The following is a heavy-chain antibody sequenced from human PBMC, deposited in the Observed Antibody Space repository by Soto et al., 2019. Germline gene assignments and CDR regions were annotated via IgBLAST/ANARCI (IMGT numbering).Heavy chain of an antibody. J-gene: IGHJ4*02. CDR1: GGSISSYY. CDR3: ARRYGSCFDY. CDR2: IYYSGST. Sequence: QVQLQESGPGLVKPSETLSLTCTVSGGSISSYYWSWIRQPPGKGLEWIGYIYYSGSTNYNPSLKSRVTISVDTSQDHCSLKLSSVTAADTAVYYCARRYGSCFDYWGQGTLVTVSS. D-gene: IGHD1-26*01. V-gene: IGHV4-59*01.